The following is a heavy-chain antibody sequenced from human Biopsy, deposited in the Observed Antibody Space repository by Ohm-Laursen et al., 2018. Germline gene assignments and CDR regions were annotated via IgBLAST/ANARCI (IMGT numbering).Heavy chain of an antibody. D-gene: IGHD2/OR15-2a*01. CDR3: ARDKTVLNYYFASDV. CDR2: IISMVGTP. Sequence: GASVEVSCKASGGTFNNYGITWVRQAPGQGLEWVGRIISMVGTPKYAQKFQGRATITVDKSTSTAYLDLSSLKSEDTAVYYCARDKTVLNYYFASDVWGQGTTVTVSS. J-gene: IGHJ6*01. CDR1: GGTFNNYG. V-gene: IGHV1-69*04.